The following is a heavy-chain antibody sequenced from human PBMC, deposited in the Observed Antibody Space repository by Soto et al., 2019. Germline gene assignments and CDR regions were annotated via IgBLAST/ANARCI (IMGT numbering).Heavy chain of an antibody. CDR1: GFTFSNAW. CDR2: IKSKTDGGTT. J-gene: IGHJ4*02. CDR3: TTDVPLNYYGSGSYIDY. Sequence: GGSLRLSCAASGFTFSNAWMNWVRQAPGKGLEWVGRIKSKTDGGTTDYAAPVKGRFTISRDDSKNTLYLQMNSLKTEYTAVYYCTTDVPLNYYGSGSYIDYWGQGTLVTVSS. V-gene: IGHV3-15*07. D-gene: IGHD3-10*01.